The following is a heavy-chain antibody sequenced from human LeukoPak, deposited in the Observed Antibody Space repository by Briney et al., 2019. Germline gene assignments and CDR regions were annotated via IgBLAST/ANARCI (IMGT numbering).Heavy chain of an antibody. D-gene: IGHD3-10*01. J-gene: IGHJ4*02. V-gene: IGHV3-53*01. CDR2: IYTSGVT. CDR1: GFTVSSTF. Sequence: GGSLRLSCEAAGFTVSSTFMIWVRQAPGKGLEWVSIIYTSGVTYYADSVKGRFTVSRDHSKNTLYLQMSSLRADDTAVYYCATEPYYRSGSCWDWGQGTLVTVSS. CDR3: ATEPYYRSGSCWD.